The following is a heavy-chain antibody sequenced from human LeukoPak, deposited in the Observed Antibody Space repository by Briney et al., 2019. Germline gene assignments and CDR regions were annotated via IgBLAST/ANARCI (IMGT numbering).Heavy chain of an antibody. CDR3: TKPARINAFDI. D-gene: IGHD1-14*01. CDR1: GFTFSSYS. Sequence: GGSLRLSCAASGFTFSSYSMNWVRQAPGKVLEWVSSISSSSSSYIYYADSVKGRFTISRDNSKNTLCLQMNSLRAEDTAIYYCTKPARINAFDIWGQGTMVTVSS. CDR2: ISSSSSSYI. V-gene: IGHV3-21*01. J-gene: IGHJ3*02.